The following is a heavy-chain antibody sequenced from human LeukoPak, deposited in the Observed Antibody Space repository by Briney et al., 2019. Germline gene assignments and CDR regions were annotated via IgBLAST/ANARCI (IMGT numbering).Heavy chain of an antibody. J-gene: IGHJ4*02. D-gene: IGHD3-3*01. CDR3: ARMNYDFWSTYPFYFDY. V-gene: IGHV1-8*01. CDR1: GYTFTSYD. CDR2: MNPNSGNT. Sequence: ASVKVSCKASGYTFTSYDINWVRQATGQGLERMGWMNPNSGNTGYAQKFQGRVTMTRNTSISTAYMELSSLRSEDTAVYYCARMNYDFWSTYPFYFDYWGQGTLVTVSS.